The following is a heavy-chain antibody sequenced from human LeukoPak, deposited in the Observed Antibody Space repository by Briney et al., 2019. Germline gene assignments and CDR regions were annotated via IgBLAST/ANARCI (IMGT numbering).Heavy chain of an antibody. D-gene: IGHD2-21*02. V-gene: IGHV3-66*02. CDR3: ARAVGVTAIHNAFDI. CDR1: GFTVSSNY. CDR2: IYSGGGT. Sequence: GGSLRLSCAAPGFTVSSNYMSWVRQAPGKGLEWVSVIYSGGGTDYADSVKGRFTISRDNSKNTLYLQMNSLRAEDTAVYYCARAVGVTAIHNAFDIWGQGTMVTVSS. J-gene: IGHJ3*02.